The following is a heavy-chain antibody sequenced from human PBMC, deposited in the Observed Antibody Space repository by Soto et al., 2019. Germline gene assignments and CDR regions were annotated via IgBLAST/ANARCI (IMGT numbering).Heavy chain of an antibody. V-gene: IGHV1-18*01. CDR3: ARAVDYYDRSGYYTHEYFQH. D-gene: IGHD3-22*01. Sequence: ASVKVSCKASGYTFTTYGITWVRQGPXQGLEWMGWISAYNGNTNYAQKVQGRVTMTTDTSTSTAYMELRSLRSDDTAVYYCARAVDYYDRSGYYTHEYFQHWGQGTLVTVSS. J-gene: IGHJ1*01. CDR2: ISAYNGNT. CDR1: GYTFTTYG.